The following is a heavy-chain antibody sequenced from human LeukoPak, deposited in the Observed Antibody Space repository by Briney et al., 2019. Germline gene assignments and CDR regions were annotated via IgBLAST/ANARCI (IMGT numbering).Heavy chain of an antibody. CDR2: ISSSSSTI. CDR3: ARERASSRAFDV. V-gene: IGHV3-48*04. Sequence: GGCLRLSCAASGFTFSSCSMNWVRQAPGKGLEWVSYISSSSSTIYYADSVKGRFTISRDNAKNSLYLQMNSLRAEDTAVYYCARERASSRAFDVWGQGTMVTVSS. D-gene: IGHD2-2*01. CDR1: GFTFSSCS. J-gene: IGHJ3*01.